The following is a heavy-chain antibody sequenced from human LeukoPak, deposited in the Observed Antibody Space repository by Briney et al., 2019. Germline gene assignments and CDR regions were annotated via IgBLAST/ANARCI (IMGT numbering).Heavy chain of an antibody. Sequence: ASVKVSCKASGYTFTSYDINWVRQATGQGLEWMGWISAYNGNTNYAQKLQGRVTMTTDTSTSTAYMELRSLRSDDTAVYYCARLRRFLEWYADYWGQGTLVTVSS. CDR1: GYTFTSYD. CDR3: ARLRRFLEWYADY. CDR2: ISAYNGNT. D-gene: IGHD3-3*01. J-gene: IGHJ4*02. V-gene: IGHV1-18*01.